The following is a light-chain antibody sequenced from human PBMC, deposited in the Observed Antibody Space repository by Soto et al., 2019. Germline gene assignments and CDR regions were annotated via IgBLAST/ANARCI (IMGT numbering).Light chain of an antibody. CDR2: DVN. V-gene: IGLV2-14*03. J-gene: IGLJ2*01. CDR1: SSDIGAYNF. CDR3: TSRTPSTTII. Sequence: QSALTQPASVSGSPGQSITISCTGTSSDIGAYNFVSWYQQHPGKAPKLMLYDVNIRPSGVSNRFSGSKSGNKASLTISRLQAEVVGVFYSTSRTPSTTIIFGGGTKVTV.